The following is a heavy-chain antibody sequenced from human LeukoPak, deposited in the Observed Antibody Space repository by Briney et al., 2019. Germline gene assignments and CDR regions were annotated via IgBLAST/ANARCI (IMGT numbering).Heavy chain of an antibody. D-gene: IGHD3-10*01. CDR3: TRDVPRGGWEDNWFDP. J-gene: IGHJ5*02. CDR2: IKSKTDGGTT. CDR1: GFTFSNAW. V-gene: IGHV3-15*01. Sequence: PGGSLRLSCAASGFTFSNAWMSWVRQAPGKGLEWVGRIKSKTDGGTTDYAAPVKGRFTISRDDSKSTLYLQMNSLKTEDTAVYYCTRDVPRGGWEDNWFDPWGQGTLVTVSS.